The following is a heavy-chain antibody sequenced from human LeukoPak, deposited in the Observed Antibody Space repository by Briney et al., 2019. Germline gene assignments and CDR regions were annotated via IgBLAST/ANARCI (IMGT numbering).Heavy chain of an antibody. Sequence: ASVKVSCKASGYTFTGYYMHWVRQAPGQGLEWMGRINLKSGYTEDSLDFQGRVTLTRDTSISTAYMEVRSLRPDDTAVYYCARDLASTANWEFDYWGQGTPVTVSP. D-gene: IGHD7-27*01. J-gene: IGHJ4*02. CDR1: GYTFTGYY. CDR2: INLKSGYT. V-gene: IGHV1-2*06. CDR3: ARDLASTANWEFDY.